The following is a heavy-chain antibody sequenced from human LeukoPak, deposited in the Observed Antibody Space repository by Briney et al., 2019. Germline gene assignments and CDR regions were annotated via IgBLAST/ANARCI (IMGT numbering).Heavy chain of an antibody. CDR2: INTNTGNP. Sequence: ASVKVSCKASGYTFTNYAVKWVRQAPGQGLEWMGWINTNTGNPTYAQGFTGRFVLSLDTSVNTAYLEISSLKPEDTAVYYCARAAHCSDSSCYSWDWGQGTLVTVSS. CDR1: GYTFTNYA. D-gene: IGHD2-15*01. V-gene: IGHV7-4-1*02. CDR3: ARAAHCSDSSCYSWD. J-gene: IGHJ4*02.